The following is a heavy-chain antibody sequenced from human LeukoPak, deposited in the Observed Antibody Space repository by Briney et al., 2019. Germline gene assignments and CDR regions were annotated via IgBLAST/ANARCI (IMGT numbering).Heavy chain of an antibody. CDR3: ARGIAAAGSDYYYYYMDV. Sequence: PSETLSLTCTVSGGSISSYYWSWIRQPPGKGLGWIGYIYYSGSTNYNPSLKSRVTISVDTSKNQFSLKLSSVTAADTAVYYCARGIAAAGSDYYYYYMDVWGKGTTVTVSS. CDR2: IYYSGST. J-gene: IGHJ6*03. V-gene: IGHV4-59*01. D-gene: IGHD6-13*01. CDR1: GGSISSYY.